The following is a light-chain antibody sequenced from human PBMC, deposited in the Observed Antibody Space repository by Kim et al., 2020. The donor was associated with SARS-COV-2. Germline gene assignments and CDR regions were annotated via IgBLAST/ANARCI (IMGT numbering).Light chain of an antibody. J-gene: IGLJ3*02. V-gene: IGLV3-21*04. Sequence: SYELTQPPSVSVAPGETATITCGGDDLGSRGVHWYQQKAGQAPVLVISFDSDRTSGTPERFSGSNSGDTATLTIGRVEAGDEADYFCQVWDGNFEHEGVVFGGGTQRTVL. CDR1: DLGSRG. CDR3: QVWDGNFEHEGVV. CDR2: FDS.